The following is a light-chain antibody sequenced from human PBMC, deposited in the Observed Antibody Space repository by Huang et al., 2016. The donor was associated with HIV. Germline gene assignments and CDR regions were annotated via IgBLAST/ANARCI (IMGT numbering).Light chain of an antibody. Sequence: EIVLTQSPATLSLSPGDRATLPCRASQSVSSYFAWYQQKPGQAPRLLIYATSNRATGVPARFSGSGSGTDFTLTISSLELEDFANYYCQQRISWPPSYTFGQGTKVEI. CDR3: QQRISWPPSYT. CDR2: ATS. V-gene: IGKV3-11*01. CDR1: QSVSSY. J-gene: IGKJ2*01.